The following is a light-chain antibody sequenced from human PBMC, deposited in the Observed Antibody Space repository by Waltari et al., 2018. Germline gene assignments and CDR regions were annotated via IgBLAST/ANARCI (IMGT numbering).Light chain of an antibody. CDR3: QSYDISLSGSV. CDR1: SPNTGAPKH. J-gene: IGLJ2*01. Sequence: QSVLTQPPSVSGAPGQRVTISCTGSSPNTGAPKHVHWYHQLPGTAPKLLSYDNNNRPSVVPDRFSGSKSGTSASLAIAGLQAEDEADYYCQSYDISLSGSVFGGGTKLTVL. CDR2: DNN. V-gene: IGLV1-40*01.